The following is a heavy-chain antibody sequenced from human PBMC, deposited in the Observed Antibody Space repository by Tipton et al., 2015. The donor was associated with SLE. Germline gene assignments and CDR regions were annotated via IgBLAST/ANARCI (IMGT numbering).Heavy chain of an antibody. CDR2: VYICGTT. J-gene: IGHJ4*02. D-gene: IGHD3-9*01. CDR3: ARAILTGYYFFDY. CDR1: GDSITSGSYY. Sequence: TLSLTCTVSGDSITSGSYYWSWIRQPAGKGLEWIGRVYICGTTDYNPSLKGRVTISMDTSKNQISLQVTSVTATDTAVYYCARAILTGYYFFDYWGQGTLVTVSS. V-gene: IGHV4-61*02.